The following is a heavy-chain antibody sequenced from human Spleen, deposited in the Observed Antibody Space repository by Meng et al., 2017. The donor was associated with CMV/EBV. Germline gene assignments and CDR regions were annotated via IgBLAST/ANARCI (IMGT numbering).Heavy chain of an antibody. CDR2: INHSGST. CDR1: GGSFSGYY. V-gene: IGHV4-34*01. J-gene: IGHJ5*02. CDR3: ARAGDDYSDSGWFDP. D-gene: IGHD5-24*01. Sequence: HGQLQQWGEGLLQPSETLSLTCAVYGGSFSGYYWSWIRQPPGKGLEWIGEINHSGSTNYNPSLKSRVTISVDTSKNQFSLKLSSVTAADTAVYYCARAGDDYSDSGWFDPWGQGTLVTVSS.